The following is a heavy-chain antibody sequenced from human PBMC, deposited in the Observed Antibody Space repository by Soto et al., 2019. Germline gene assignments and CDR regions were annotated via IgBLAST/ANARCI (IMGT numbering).Heavy chain of an antibody. V-gene: IGHV4-30-4*01. CDR2: IYYSGST. J-gene: IGHJ6*02. CDR3: DREGGVGYSYGFRSDGMDV. D-gene: IGHD5-18*01. CDR1: GGSISSGDYY. Sequence: QVQLQESGPGLVKPSQTLSLTCTVSGGSISSGDYYWSWIRQPPGKGLEWIGYIYYSGSTYYNPSLKSRVTISVDTSKNQFSLKLSSVTAADTAVYYCDREGGVGYSYGFRSDGMDVWGQGTTVTVSS.